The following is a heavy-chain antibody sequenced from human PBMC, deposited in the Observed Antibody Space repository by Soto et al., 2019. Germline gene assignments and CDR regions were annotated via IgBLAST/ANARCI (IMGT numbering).Heavy chain of an antibody. CDR3: ARARGYSGYDFPEIYYYYGMDV. Sequence: EVQLLESGGGLVQPGGSLRLSCAASGFTFSSYAMSWVRQAPGKGLEWVSAISGSGGSTYYADSVKGRFTISRDNSKNTLYLQMNSLRAEDTAVYYCARARGYSGYDFPEIYYYYGMDVWGQGTTVTVSS. V-gene: IGHV3-23*01. CDR2: ISGSGGST. CDR1: GFTFSSYA. J-gene: IGHJ6*02. D-gene: IGHD5-12*01.